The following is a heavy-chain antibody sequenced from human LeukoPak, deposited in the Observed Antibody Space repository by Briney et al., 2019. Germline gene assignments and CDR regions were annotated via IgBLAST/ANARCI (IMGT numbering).Heavy chain of an antibody. J-gene: IGHJ1*01. CDR3: AKPHCSGGSCYEYFQH. V-gene: IGHV1-69*05. Sequence: SVKVSCKASGGTFSSYAISWVRQAPGQGLEWMGRIIPIFGTANYAQKFQGRVTITTDESTSTAYMELSSLRSEDTAVYYCAKPHCSGGSCYEYFQHWGQGTLVTVSS. CDR2: IIPIFGTA. CDR1: GGTFSSYA. D-gene: IGHD2-15*01.